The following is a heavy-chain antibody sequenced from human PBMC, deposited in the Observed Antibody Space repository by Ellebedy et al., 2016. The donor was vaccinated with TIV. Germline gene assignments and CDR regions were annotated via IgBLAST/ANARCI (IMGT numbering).Heavy chain of an antibody. J-gene: IGHJ4*02. V-gene: IGHV3-23*01. CDR3: AKDPTLDSSDYYGDYFDF. CDR1: GFTFTGYV. CDR2: ILGSGGRT. D-gene: IGHD3-22*01. Sequence: GESLKISCAASGFTFTGYVMSWVRQAPGKGLDLVASILGSGGRTYYAESVQGRFTISRDNSKNTLYLQLSSLRAEDTAVYYCAKDPTLDSSDYYGDYFDFWGQGSLVTVSS.